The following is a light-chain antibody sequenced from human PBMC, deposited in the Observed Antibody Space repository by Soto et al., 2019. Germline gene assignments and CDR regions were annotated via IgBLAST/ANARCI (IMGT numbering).Light chain of an antibody. V-gene: IGKV1-33*01. J-gene: IGKJ1*01. Sequence: DIPSTLCASSPSSSVRYRVTITCQASQAIRNYLNWYQQRPGKAPKLLIYGGSNLETGVPSRFSGSGSGTEYTLTISILHADDFTPYCCQLYTFYLTPFGQGT. CDR1: QAIRNY. CDR2: GGS. CDR3: QLYTFYLTP.